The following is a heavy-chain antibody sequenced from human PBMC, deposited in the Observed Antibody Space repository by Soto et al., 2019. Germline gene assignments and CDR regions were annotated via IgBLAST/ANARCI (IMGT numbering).Heavy chain of an antibody. CDR2: IYYSGST. V-gene: IGHV4-39*01. D-gene: IGHD4-17*01. CDR1: GCSISSSSYY. CDR3: ASPGTTVLEYYFDY. J-gene: IGHJ4*02. Sequence: PSETLSLTCTVSGCSISSSSYYWGWIRQPPGKGLEWIGSIYYSGSTYYNPSLKSRVTISVDTSKNQFSLKLSSVTAADTAVYYCASPGTTVLEYYFDYWGQGTLVTVSS.